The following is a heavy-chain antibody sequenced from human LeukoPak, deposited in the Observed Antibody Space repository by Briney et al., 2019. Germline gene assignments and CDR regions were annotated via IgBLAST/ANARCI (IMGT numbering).Heavy chain of an antibody. D-gene: IGHD3-3*01. CDR1: GGSISSSNW. CDR3: ARFSGGELYYDFWSGYSREDYFDY. V-gene: IGHV4-4*02. J-gene: IGHJ4*02. Sequence: SGTLSLTCAVSGGSISSSNWWSWVRPPPGKGLEWIGEIYHSGSTNYNPSLKSRVTISVDKSKNQFSLKLSSVTAADTAVYYCARFSGGELYYDFWSGYSREDYFDYWGQGTLVTVSS. CDR2: IYHSGST.